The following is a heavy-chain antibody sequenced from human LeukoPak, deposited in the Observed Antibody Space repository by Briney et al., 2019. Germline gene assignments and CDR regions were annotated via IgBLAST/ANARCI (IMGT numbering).Heavy chain of an antibody. J-gene: IGHJ3*02. CDR1: GYTFTSYG. V-gene: IGHV1-18*01. CDR3: ARDGPRGIVGARGAFDI. Sequence: ASVKVSCRASGYTFTSYGISWVRQAPGQGLEWMGWISAYNGNTNYAQKLQGRVTMTTDTSTSTAYMELRSLRSDDTAVYYCARDGPRGIVGARGAFDIWGQGTMVTVSS. CDR2: ISAYNGNT. D-gene: IGHD1-26*01.